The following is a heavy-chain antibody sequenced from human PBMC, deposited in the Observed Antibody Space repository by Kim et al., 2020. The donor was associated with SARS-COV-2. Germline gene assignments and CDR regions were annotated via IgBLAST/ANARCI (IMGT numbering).Heavy chain of an antibody. CDR1: GFTFSSYS. CDR2: ISSSSSYI. J-gene: IGHJ5*02. V-gene: IGHV3-21*01. D-gene: IGHD6-13*01. Sequence: GGSLRLSCAASGFTFSSYSMNWVRQAPGKGLEWVSSISSSSSYIYYADSVKGRFTISRDNAKKSLYLQMNSLRAEDTAVYYCARGSDRVGTGGTGWFDPWGQGTLVTVSS. CDR3: ARGSDRVGTGGTGWFDP.